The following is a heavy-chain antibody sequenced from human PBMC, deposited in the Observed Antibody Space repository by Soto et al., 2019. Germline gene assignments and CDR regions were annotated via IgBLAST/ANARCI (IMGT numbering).Heavy chain of an antibody. CDR2: VKAEVDDGTT. Sequence: GGSLRLSCAASGFSFSAAWMNWVRQAPGKGLEWIGRVKAEVDDGTTAYAAPVKGRFTISRDDSKSTLFLQMNSLKSEDTAVYYCAADVWRSSRHAHDYWGQGTLVTVSS. V-gene: IGHV3-15*01. CDR3: AADVWRSSRHAHDY. J-gene: IGHJ4*02. CDR1: GFSFSAAW. D-gene: IGHD2-21*01.